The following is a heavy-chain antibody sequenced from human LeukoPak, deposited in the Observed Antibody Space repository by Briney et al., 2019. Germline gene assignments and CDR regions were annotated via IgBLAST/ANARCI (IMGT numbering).Heavy chain of an antibody. D-gene: IGHD3-3*01. CDR2: ISPDKGNT. V-gene: IGHV3-30*04. J-gene: IGHJ3*02. Sequence: SLRLSCAASGYTFTSYSLHWVRLAPGKGLEWLAGISPDKGNTHYTHPFKGRVTISRDNSKNTVYLQMSSLRSEDTAVYYCARDFTIFDAFDIWGQGTMVTVSS. CDR1: GYTFTSYS. CDR3: ARDFTIFDAFDI.